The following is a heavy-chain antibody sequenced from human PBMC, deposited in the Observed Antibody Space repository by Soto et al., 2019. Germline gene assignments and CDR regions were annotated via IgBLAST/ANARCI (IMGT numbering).Heavy chain of an antibody. J-gene: IGHJ3*02. CDR1: GYTFTGYY. D-gene: IGHD6-13*01. Sequence: ASVKVSCKASGYTFTGYYMHWVRQAPGQGLEWMGWINPNSGGTNYAQKFQGWVTMTRDTSISTAYMELSRLRSDDTAVYYCARDWSGIAAGGKRDAFDIWGQGTMGTVSS. V-gene: IGHV1-2*04. CDR2: INPNSGGT. CDR3: ARDWSGIAAGGKRDAFDI.